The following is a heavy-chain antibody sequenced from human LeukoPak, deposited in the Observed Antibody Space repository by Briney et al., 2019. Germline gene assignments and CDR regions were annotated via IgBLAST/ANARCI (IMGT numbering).Heavy chain of an antibody. D-gene: IGHD3-22*01. J-gene: IGHJ4*02. Sequence: GGSLRLSCAASGFTFSSYSMNWVRQAPGKGLEWVSSISSSSSYIYYADSVKGRFTISRDNAKNSLYLQMNSLRAEDTAVYYCARVPGYYYDSSGYSRDYWGQGTLVTVSS. CDR3: ARVPGYYYDSSGYSRDY. CDR2: ISSSSSYI. V-gene: IGHV3-21*01. CDR1: GFTFSSYS.